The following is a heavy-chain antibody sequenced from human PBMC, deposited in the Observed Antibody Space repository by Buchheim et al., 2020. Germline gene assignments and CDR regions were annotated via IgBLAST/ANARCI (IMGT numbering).Heavy chain of an antibody. J-gene: IGHJ4*02. CDR2: IWFDGSNK. Sequence: QVQLVESGGGVVQPWTSLRLSCVASGFSFRDSAMHWVRQAPGKGLEWVAMIWFDGSNKYYADSVKGRFTTSRDNAKNTLYLQMNSLRVDDTAVYYCARDDYNRYWGQGTL. CDR3: ARDDYNRY. CDR1: GFSFRDSA. V-gene: IGHV3-33*01. D-gene: IGHD4-11*01.